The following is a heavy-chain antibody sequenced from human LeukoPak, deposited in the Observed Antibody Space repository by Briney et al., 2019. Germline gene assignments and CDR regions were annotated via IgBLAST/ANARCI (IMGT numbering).Heavy chain of an antibody. CDR3: ARDGCSSTSCFDY. V-gene: IGHV3-48*01. CDR2: ISSTSSTI. D-gene: IGHD2-2*01. J-gene: IGHJ4*02. CDR1: GFTFSIYS. Sequence: PGGSLRLSCSASGFTFSIYSMSWVRQAPGKGLEWVSYISSTSSTISYADSVKGRFTISRDNAENSLYLQMNSLRAEDTAVYYCARDGCSSTSCFDYWGQGTLVTVSS.